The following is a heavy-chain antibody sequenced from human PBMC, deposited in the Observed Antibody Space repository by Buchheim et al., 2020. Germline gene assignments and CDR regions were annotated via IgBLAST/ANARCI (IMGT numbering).Heavy chain of an antibody. V-gene: IGHV3-7*01. D-gene: IGHD6-19*01. CDR2: IKQDGSEK. CDR3: ARDRAVAVAGKPRYYYYDGMDV. CDR1: GFTFSSYW. J-gene: IGHJ6*02. Sequence: EVQLVESGGGLVQPGGSLRLSCAASGFTFSSYWMSWVRQAPGKGLEWVANIKQDGSEKYYVDSVKGRFTISRDNAKNSLYLQMNSMRAEETAENYCARDRAVAVAGKPRYYYYDGMDVWGQGTT.